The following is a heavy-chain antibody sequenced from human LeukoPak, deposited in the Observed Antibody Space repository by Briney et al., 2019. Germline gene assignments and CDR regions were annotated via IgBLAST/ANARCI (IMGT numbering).Heavy chain of an antibody. D-gene: IGHD1-26*01. V-gene: IGHV3-23*01. Sequence: GGSLRLSCAASGFTFSNYAMSWVRQAPGKGLEWVSLISGSGDSTYYADSVKGRFTIARDNAKNTLYLQMNSLAAEDTAVYYCAKYSGAYDYWGQGTLVTVSS. CDR2: ISGSGDST. J-gene: IGHJ4*02. CDR1: GFTFSNYA. CDR3: AKYSGAYDY.